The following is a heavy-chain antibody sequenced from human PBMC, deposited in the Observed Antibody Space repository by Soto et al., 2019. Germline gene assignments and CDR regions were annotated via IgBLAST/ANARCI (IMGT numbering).Heavy chain of an antibody. V-gene: IGHV1-46*01. Sequence: ASVKVSCKASGYTFTSYYMHWVRQAPGQGLEWMGIINPSGGSTSYAQKFQGRVTMTTDTSTRTAYMELRSLRSDDTAVYYCARGGYYDSSGSRNYHYYGMDAWGQGTTVTVS. CDR1: GYTFTSYY. CDR2: INPSGGST. D-gene: IGHD3-22*01. J-gene: IGHJ6*02. CDR3: ARGGYYDSSGSRNYHYYGMDA.